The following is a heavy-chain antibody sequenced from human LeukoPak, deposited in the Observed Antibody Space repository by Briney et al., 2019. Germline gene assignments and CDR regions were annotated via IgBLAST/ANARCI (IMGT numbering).Heavy chain of an antibody. D-gene: IGHD3-16*02. J-gene: IGHJ4*02. V-gene: IGHV3-23*01. CDR2: ISCSGGST. CDR1: GFTFSSYA. Sequence: GGSLRLSCAASGFTFSSYAMSWVRQAPGQGLEWVSVISCSGGSTYYVDSVKGRFTISRDNSKNTLYLQMNSLRAGDTAVYYCAKRYIGNYYFDYWGQGTLVTVSS. CDR3: AKRYIGNYYFDY.